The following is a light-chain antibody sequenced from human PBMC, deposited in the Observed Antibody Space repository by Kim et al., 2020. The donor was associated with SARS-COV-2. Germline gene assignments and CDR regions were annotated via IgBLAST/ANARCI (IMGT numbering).Light chain of an antibody. CDR1: QSVNSN. Sequence: PGERATLSCRAIQSVNSNLAWYQQKPGQAPRLLIYGASTRATGIPARFSGSGSGTEFTLTISSLQSEDFAVYYCQQYNNWPPGTFGQGTKVDIK. V-gene: IGKV3-15*01. CDR3: QQYNNWPPGT. CDR2: GAS. J-gene: IGKJ1*01.